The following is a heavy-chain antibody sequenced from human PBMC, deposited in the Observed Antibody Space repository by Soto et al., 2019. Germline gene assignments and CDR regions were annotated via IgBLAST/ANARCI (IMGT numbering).Heavy chain of an antibody. CDR2: IKSKTDGGTT. CDR3: TTASGGWYEFDY. Sequence: GGSLRLSCAASGFTFSNAWMSWVHQAPGKGLEWVGRIKSKTDGGTTDYAAPVKGRFTISRDDSKNTLYLPMNSLKTEDTAVYYCTTASGGWYEFDYWGQGTLVTVSS. D-gene: IGHD6-19*01. CDR1: GFTFSNAW. V-gene: IGHV3-15*01. J-gene: IGHJ4*02.